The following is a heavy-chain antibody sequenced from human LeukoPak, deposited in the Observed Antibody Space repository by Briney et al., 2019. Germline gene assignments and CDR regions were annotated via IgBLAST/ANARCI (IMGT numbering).Heavy chain of an antibody. CDR3: AREVVPDVIDAFDI. D-gene: IGHD2-2*01. CDR1: GFTFSDYY. V-gene: IGHV3-11*01. CDR2: ISSSGSTI. J-gene: IGHJ3*02. Sequence: GGSLRLSCAASGFTFSDYYMSWIRQAPGKGLEWVSYISSSGSTIYYADSVKGRFTISRDNAKNSLYLQMNSLRAEDTAVYYCAREVVPDVIDAFDIWGQGTMVTVSS.